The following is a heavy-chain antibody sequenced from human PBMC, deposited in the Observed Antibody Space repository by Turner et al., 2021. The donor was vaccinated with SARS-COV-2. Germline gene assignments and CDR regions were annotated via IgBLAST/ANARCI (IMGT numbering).Heavy chain of an antibody. J-gene: IGHJ6*02. D-gene: IGHD1-20*01. V-gene: IGHV3-21*01. CDR1: EFTFNSYS. Sequence: EVQLVESGGGLVKPGGSLRLSCAASEFTFNSYSMNWVRQAPGKGLEWVSSISSSSSYIYYADSAKGRFTISRDNAKNSVYLQMNGLRAEDTAVYYCARDRIVRNWNDVPKPTYGMDVWGQGTTVTVSS. CDR3: ARDRIVRNWNDVPKPTYGMDV. CDR2: ISSSSSYI.